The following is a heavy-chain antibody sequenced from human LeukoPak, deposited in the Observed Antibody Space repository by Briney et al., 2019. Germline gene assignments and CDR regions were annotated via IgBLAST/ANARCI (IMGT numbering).Heavy chain of an antibody. J-gene: IGHJ4*02. CDR3: AREAVTTPSFDY. CDR1: GFTFRSYG. D-gene: IGHD4-17*01. V-gene: IGHV3-33*01. Sequence: TGGSLGLSCAASGFTFRSYGMHWVRQAPGKGLEWVAVIWYDGSNKYYADSVKGRFTISRDNSKNTLYLQMNSLRAEDTAVYSCAREAVTTPSFDYWGQGTLVTVSS. CDR2: IWYDGSNK.